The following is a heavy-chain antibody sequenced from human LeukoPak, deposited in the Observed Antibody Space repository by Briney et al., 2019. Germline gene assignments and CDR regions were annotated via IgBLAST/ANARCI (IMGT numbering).Heavy chain of an antibody. CDR1: GFTFSSYA. CDR3: ARDNIVVVPAAITWFDP. CDR2: ISYDGSNK. J-gene: IGHJ5*02. D-gene: IGHD2-2*01. V-gene: IGHV3-30*04. Sequence: PGGSLRLSCAASGFTFSSYAMHWVCQAPGKGLEWVAVISYDGSNKYYADSVKGRFTISRDNSKNTLYLQMNSLRAEDTAVYYCARDNIVVVPAAITWFDPWGQGTLVTVSS.